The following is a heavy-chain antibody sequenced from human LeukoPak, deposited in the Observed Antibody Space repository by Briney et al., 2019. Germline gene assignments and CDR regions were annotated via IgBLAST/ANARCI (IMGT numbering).Heavy chain of an antibody. Sequence: ASVKVSCQASGYTFTRYGISWVRQAPGHGLEWMGWISAYNGNTNYAQKLQGRVTMNTDTSTSTAYMELRSLRSDDTGVYYCARLDYFSSPNAYYFDYWGQGTLVTVSS. J-gene: IGHJ4*02. CDR3: ARLDYFSSPNAYYFDY. CDR1: GYTFTRYG. V-gene: IGHV1-18*01. D-gene: IGHD5-12*01. CDR2: ISAYNGNT.